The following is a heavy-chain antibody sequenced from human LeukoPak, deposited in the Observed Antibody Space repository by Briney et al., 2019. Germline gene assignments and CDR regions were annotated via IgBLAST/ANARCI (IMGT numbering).Heavy chain of an antibody. CDR3: ARWIVGALDY. J-gene: IGHJ4*02. V-gene: IGHV4-59*08. D-gene: IGHD1-26*01. CDR1: GGSISSYY. CDR2: IYYSGST. Sequence: PSETLSLTCTVSGGSISSYYWSWIRQPPGKGLEWIGYIYYSGSTNYNPSLKSRVTISVDTSKNQFSLKLSSVTAADTAVYYCARWIVGALDYWGQGTLVTVSS.